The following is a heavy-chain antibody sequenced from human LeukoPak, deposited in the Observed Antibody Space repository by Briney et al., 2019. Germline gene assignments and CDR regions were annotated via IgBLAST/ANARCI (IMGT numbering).Heavy chain of an antibody. CDR3: AINRVTQGEYLQH. CDR2: IRYDGSSK. Sequence: GGSLTLSCAASGFTSSSYSMHWVRQAPGKGLEWVAFIRYDGSSKYYADSVKGLFTISRDNSKNTLYLQMNSLRAEDTGVYYCAINRVTQGEYLQHWGQGTLVPVSS. J-gene: IGHJ1*01. CDR1: GFTSSSYS. V-gene: IGHV3-30*02. D-gene: IGHD2-21*02.